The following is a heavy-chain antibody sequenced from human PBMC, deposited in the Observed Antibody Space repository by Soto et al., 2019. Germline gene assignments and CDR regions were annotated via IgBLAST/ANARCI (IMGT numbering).Heavy chain of an antibody. CDR1: GGSMIAYY. V-gene: IGHV4-59*01. J-gene: IGHJ4*02. D-gene: IGHD6-13*01. CDR3: ARVRGTAGKRYFDY. CDR2: TYYSGST. Sequence: SETLSLTCTVSGGSMIAYYWNWSRQPPGKGLQWIGYTYYSGSTTYNPSLKSRVTISVDSSKNQFSLKLDSVTPADTAVYYCARVRGTAGKRYFDYWGPGTLVTVSS.